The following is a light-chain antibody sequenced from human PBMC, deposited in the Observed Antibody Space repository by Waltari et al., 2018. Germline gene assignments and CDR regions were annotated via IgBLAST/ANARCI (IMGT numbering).Light chain of an antibody. CDR3: QQYNSYSPT. V-gene: IGKV1-5*03. J-gene: IGKJ4*01. Sequence: DIQMTQSPSTLSASVGDRVTITCRASQSISSWLAWYQQKPGKAPKLLIYKASSLESGDPSRFSGSGSGTEFTLTISSLQPDDFATYYCQQYNSYSPTFGGGTKVEIK. CDR1: QSISSW. CDR2: KAS.